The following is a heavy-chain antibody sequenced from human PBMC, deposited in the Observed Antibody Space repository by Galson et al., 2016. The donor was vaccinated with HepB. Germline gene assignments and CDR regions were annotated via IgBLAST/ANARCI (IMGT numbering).Heavy chain of an antibody. Sequence: TLSLTCDVSGGSISSDTSYWSWIRQHPGKGLDLIGYIYYSGSTYYNPSLRSRITMSVDTSKNQFSLKLSSVTAADTAVYYCARLRVLPAYSFDSWGQGTLVTVSS. CDR3: ARLRVLPAYSFDS. CDR1: GGSISSDTSY. V-gene: IGHV4-31*11. D-gene: IGHD2-15*01. CDR2: IYYSGST. J-gene: IGHJ4*02.